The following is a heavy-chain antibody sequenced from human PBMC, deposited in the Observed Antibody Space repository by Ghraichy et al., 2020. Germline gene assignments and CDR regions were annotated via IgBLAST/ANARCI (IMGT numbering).Heavy chain of an antibody. D-gene: IGHD3-3*01. CDR2: IYYSGST. V-gene: IGHV4-39*01. Sequence: SETLSLTCTVSGGSISSSSYYWGWIRQPPGKGLEWIGSIYYSGSTYYNPSLKSRVPISVDTSKNQFSLKLSSVTAADTAVYYCARAVITPFDYWGQGTLVTVSS. CDR3: ARAVITPFDY. J-gene: IGHJ4*02. CDR1: GGSISSSSYY.